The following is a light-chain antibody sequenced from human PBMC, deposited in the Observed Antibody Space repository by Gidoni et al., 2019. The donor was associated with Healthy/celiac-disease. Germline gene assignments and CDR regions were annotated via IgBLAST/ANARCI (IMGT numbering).Light chain of an antibody. CDR3: SSYTSSSTWV. J-gene: IGLJ3*02. V-gene: IGLV2-14*01. CDR1: SRDVGGYNN. CDR2: EFS. Sequence: QSALTQPASVSGSPGQSITISCTGTSRDVGGYNNVSCYQQHPGKAPKLMIYEFSNRPSGVSNRFSGSKSGNTASLTISGLQAEDEADYYCSSYTSSSTWVFGGGTKLTVL.